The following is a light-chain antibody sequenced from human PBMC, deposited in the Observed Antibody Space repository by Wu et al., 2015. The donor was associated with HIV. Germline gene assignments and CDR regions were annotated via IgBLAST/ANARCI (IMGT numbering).Light chain of an antibody. CDR3: HQYGTSLWT. V-gene: IGKV3-20*01. Sequence: EVVLTQSPGTLSLSPGERVTLSCRASQSVSANSLAWYQQRLGQPPRLLIYGASSRAAGVPDRFSGSGSAADFTLTISRLEPEDFAVYYCHQYGTSLWTFGQGTRVEIK. CDR1: QSVSANS. CDR2: GAS. J-gene: IGKJ1*01.